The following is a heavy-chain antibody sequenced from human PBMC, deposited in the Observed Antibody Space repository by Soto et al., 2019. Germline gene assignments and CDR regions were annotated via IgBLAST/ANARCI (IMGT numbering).Heavy chain of an antibody. CDR3: AKDSRSGSYFAFDI. D-gene: IGHD1-26*01. V-gene: IGHV3-23*01. CDR1: GFTFSSYA. J-gene: IGHJ3*02. CDR2: ISGSGGST. Sequence: GGSLRLSCAASGFTFSSYAMSWVRQAPGKGLEWVSAISGSGGSTYYADSVKGRSTISRDNSKNTLYLQMTSLRAEDTAVYYCAKDSRSGSYFAFDIWGQGTMVTVSS.